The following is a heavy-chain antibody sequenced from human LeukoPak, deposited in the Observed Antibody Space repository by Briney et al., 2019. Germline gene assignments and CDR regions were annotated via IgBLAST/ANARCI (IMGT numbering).Heavy chain of an antibody. Sequence: GGSLRLSCAASGFTFDDYAMHWVRPAPGKGLEWVSLISGDGGSTYYADSVKGRFTISRDNSKNTLYLQMNSLRTEDTALYYCARGPNYDSLTGYYNQYYFDYWGQGTLVTVSS. D-gene: IGHD3-9*01. CDR1: GFTFDDYA. V-gene: IGHV3-43*02. CDR3: ARGPNYDSLTGYYNQYYFDY. CDR2: ISGDGGST. J-gene: IGHJ4*02.